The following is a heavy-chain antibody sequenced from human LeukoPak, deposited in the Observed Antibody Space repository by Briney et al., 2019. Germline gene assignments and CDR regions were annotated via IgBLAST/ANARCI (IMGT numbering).Heavy chain of an antibody. D-gene: IGHD2-21*02. CDR2: INPSGGST. J-gene: IGHJ4*02. CDR3: ARSGLLFGYYFDD. Sequence: ASVKVSCKASGGTFSSYAISWVRQAPGQGLEWMGIINPSGGSTSYAQKFQGRVTMTRDTSTSTVYMELSSLRSEDTAVYYCARSGLLFGYYFDDWGQGTLVTVSS. CDR1: GGTFSSYA. V-gene: IGHV1-46*01.